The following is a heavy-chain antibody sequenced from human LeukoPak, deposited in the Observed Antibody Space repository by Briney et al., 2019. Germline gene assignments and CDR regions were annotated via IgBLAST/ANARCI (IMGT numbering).Heavy chain of an antibody. CDR2: IYHSGST. CDR3: AAIGYCSSTSCPFDY. CDR1: GGSISSYY. Sequence: SETLSLTCTVSGGSISSYYWSWIRQPPGKGLEWIGYIYHSGSTNYNPSLKSRVTISVDTSKNQFSLKLSSVTAADTAVYYCAAIGYCSSTSCPFDYWGQGTLVTVSS. J-gene: IGHJ4*02. D-gene: IGHD2-2*01. V-gene: IGHV4-59*01.